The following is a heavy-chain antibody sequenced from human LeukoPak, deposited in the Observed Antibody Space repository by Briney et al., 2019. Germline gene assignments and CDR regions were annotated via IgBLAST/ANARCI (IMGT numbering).Heavy chain of an antibody. CDR3: LSRINPYFYEF. CDR2: INNDGTTT. Sequence: GGSLRLSGAASGFSFGTHWMHWVRQAPGKGLMWVSCINNDGTTTNYADSVKGRFTISRDNAKSALYLQMNSLRAEDTAVYYCLSRINPYFYEFWGQGAPVTVSS. V-gene: IGHV3-74*01. J-gene: IGHJ4*02. D-gene: IGHD2/OR15-2a*01. CDR1: GFSFGTHW.